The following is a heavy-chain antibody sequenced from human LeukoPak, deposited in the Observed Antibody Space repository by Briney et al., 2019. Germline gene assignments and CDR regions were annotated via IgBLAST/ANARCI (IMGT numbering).Heavy chain of an antibody. D-gene: IGHD3-10*01. CDR1: GGSISSYY. J-gene: IGHJ5*02. V-gene: IGHV4-59*01. Sequence: SETLSLTCTVSGGSISSYYWSWIRQPPGEGLEWIGYIYYSGSTNYNPSLTSRVTISIDTSKNQFSLKLSSVTAADTAFYYCARESYGSESYNNWFDPWGQGTLVTVSS. CDR3: ARESYGSESYNNWFDP. CDR2: IYYSGST.